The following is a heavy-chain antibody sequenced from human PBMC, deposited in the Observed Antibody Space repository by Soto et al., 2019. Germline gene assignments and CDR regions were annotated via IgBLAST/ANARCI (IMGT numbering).Heavy chain of an antibody. CDR2: IVVGSGNT. Sequence: ALVKGACKASGFTNTISAWEWGRHAQRQRLEWIGWIVVGSGNTNYAQKFQERVTITRDMSTSTAYMELSSLRSEDTAVYYCAAELERRYYYYGMDVWGQGTTVTVSS. J-gene: IGHJ6*02. CDR1: GFTNTISA. CDR3: AAELERRYYYYGMDV. D-gene: IGHD1-1*01. V-gene: IGHV1-58*01.